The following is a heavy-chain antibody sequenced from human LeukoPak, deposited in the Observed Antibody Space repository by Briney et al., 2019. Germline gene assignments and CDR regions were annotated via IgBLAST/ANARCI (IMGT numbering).Heavy chain of an antibody. CDR3: ARDYYGSYYYYYYMDV. CDR1: GFTFSDYY. CDR2: ISSSGSTI. Sequence: EGSLRLSCAASGFTFSDYYMSWIRQAPGKGLEWISYISSSGSTIYYADSVKGRFTISRDNAKNSLYLQMNSLRAEDTAVYYCARDYYGSYYYYYYMDVWGKGTTVTVSS. J-gene: IGHJ6*03. D-gene: IGHD3-10*01. V-gene: IGHV3-11*04.